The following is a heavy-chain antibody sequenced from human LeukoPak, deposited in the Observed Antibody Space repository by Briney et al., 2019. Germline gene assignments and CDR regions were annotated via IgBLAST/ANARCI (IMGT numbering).Heavy chain of an antibody. V-gene: IGHV1-3*01. D-gene: IGHD4-17*01. J-gene: IGHJ4*02. CDR2: INAGNGNT. CDR3: ARLTVTTRSFDY. CDR1: GYTFTSYA. Sequence: DSVKVSCKASGYTFTSYAMHWVRQSPGQRLEWMGWINAGNGNTKYSQKFQGRVTITRDTSASTAYMELSSLRSEDTAVYYCARLTVTTRSFDYWGQGTLVTVSS.